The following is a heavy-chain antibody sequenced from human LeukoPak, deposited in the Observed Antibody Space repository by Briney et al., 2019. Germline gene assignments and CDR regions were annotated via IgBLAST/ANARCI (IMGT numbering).Heavy chain of an antibody. CDR3: ARPGRYSSPYDY. CDR2: MNPNSGNT. Sequence: ASVKVSCVASGYTFTSYDINWVRQATGQGLEWMGWMNPNSGNTGYAQKFQGRVTMTRNTSISTAYMELSSLRSEDTAVYYCARPGRYSSPYDYWGQGTLVTVSS. D-gene: IGHD6-13*01. J-gene: IGHJ4*02. V-gene: IGHV1-8*01. CDR1: GYTFTSYD.